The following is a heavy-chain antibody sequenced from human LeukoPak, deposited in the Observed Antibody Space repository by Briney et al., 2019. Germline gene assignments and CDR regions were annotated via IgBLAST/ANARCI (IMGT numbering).Heavy chain of an antibody. V-gene: IGHV4-61*02. CDR2: ISTSGST. J-gene: IGHJ4*02. CDR1: GGSIISASYY. CDR3: ARGLLWGNYYFDY. D-gene: IGHD3-10*01. Sequence: SETLSLTCTVSGGSIISASYYWSWIRQPAGKGLEWIGRISTSGSTNYNPSLKSRVTISVDTSKNQFSLKLSSVTAADTAVYYCARGLLWGNYYFDYWGQGTLVTVSS.